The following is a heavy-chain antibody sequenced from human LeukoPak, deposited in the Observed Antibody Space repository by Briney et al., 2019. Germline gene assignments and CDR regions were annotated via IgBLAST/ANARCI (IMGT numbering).Heavy chain of an antibody. CDR1: GYTFTSNY. J-gene: IGHJ5*02. V-gene: IGHV1-46*01. CDR2: ISPSGGST. Sequence: GASVKVCRKAVGYTFTSNYMHWVRQAPGQRPEWMGVISPSGGSTTYAQKFQGRVTMTRDTSTSTVYMELSSLRAEDTAVYYCARASVTMVRGVIGWFDPWGQGTLVTVSS. CDR3: ARASVTMVRGVIGWFDP. D-gene: IGHD3-10*01.